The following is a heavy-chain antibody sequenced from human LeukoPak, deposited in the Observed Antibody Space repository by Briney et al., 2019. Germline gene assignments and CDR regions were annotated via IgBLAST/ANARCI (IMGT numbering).Heavy chain of an antibody. D-gene: IGHD4-23*01. CDR3: ARGYDGNSGLFEYYFDY. V-gene: IGHV3-30*03. J-gene: IGHJ4*02. CDR1: GFTFSSYG. Sequence: GRSLRLSCAASGFTFSSYGMHWVRQAPGKGLEWVAVISYDGSNKYYADSVKGRFTISRDNSKNTLYLQMNSLRAEDTAVYYCARGYDGNSGLFEYYFDYWGQGTLVTVSS. CDR2: ISYDGSNK.